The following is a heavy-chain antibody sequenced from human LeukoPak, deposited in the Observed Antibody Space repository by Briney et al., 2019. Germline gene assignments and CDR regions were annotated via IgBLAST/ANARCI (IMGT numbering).Heavy chain of an antibody. V-gene: IGHV3-74*01. CDR2: INSDGRST. J-gene: IGHJ5*02. Sequence: GRSLRLACAAAGFTFSTYWMHWVRQAPRKWLVWVSRINSDGRSTSYADSVKGRFTISRDNAKNTLYLQMNSLRGEDTAVYYCARGAGGYCSGGSCSRWFDPWGQGTLVTVSS. D-gene: IGHD2-15*01. CDR1: GFTFSTYW. CDR3: ARGAGGYCSGGSCSRWFDP.